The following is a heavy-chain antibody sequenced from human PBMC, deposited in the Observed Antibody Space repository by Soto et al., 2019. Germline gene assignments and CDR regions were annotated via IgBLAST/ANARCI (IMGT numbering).Heavy chain of an antibody. D-gene: IGHD3-10*01. CDR2: IYYSGNT. Sequence: SETLSLTCTVSGGSIGGSTYYWGWIRQPPGKGLEWIGSIYYSGNTYYNPSLKSRVTISVDTSNNQFSLKLTFVTAADTAVYYWARLPDYGSGRSGRDVWGQGTTVTVS. J-gene: IGHJ6*02. CDR1: GGSIGGSTYY. V-gene: IGHV4-39*01. CDR3: ARLPDYGSGRSGRDV.